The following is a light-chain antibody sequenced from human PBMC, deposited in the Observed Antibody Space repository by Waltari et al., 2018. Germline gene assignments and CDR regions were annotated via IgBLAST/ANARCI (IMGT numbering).Light chain of an antibody. Sequence: VLTQPPSLSVAPGQMASITCEDSNIATRTLHWYQQKPGQAPLLVVQDGSARPSGIPGRFSASSSGNTAALTITRVEAGDEADYYCQVWDNDNDHWVFGGGTKLTVL. CDR3: QVWDNDNDHWV. J-gene: IGLJ3*02. CDR2: DGS. CDR1: NIATRT. V-gene: IGLV3-21*02.